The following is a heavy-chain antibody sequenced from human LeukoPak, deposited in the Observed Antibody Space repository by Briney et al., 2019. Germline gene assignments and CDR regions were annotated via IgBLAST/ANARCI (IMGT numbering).Heavy chain of an antibody. CDR1: GGSISSSSYY. CDR2: IYYSGST. D-gene: IGHD3-9*01. V-gene: IGHV4-39*01. J-gene: IGHJ4*02. CDR3: ARLVEGLTDY. Sequence: PSETLSLTCTVSGGSISSSSYYWGWIRQPPGKGLEWIGSIYYSGSTYYNPSLKSRVTISVDTSKNQFSLKLSSVTAADTALYYCARLVEGLTDYWGQGTLVTVSS.